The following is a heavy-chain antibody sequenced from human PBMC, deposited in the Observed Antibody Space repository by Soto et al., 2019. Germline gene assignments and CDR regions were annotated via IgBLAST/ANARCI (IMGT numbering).Heavy chain of an antibody. J-gene: IGHJ6*04. Sequence: ASVKVSCKASGYTFTSYDINWVRQATGQGLEWMGWMNPNSGNTGYAQKFQGRVTMTRNTFISTAYTELSSLRSEDTAVYYCALSGSSSSWNKGHLDVWGKGTTVTFSS. CDR3: ALSGSSSSWNKGHLDV. D-gene: IGHD6-13*01. CDR1: GYTFTSYD. V-gene: IGHV1-8*01. CDR2: MNPNSGNT.